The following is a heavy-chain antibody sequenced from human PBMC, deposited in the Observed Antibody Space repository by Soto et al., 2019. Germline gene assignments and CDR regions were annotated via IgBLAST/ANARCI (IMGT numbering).Heavy chain of an antibody. CDR2: INPNSGGT. D-gene: IGHD6-13*01. Sequence: ASVKVSCKASGYTFTGYYMHWVRQAPGQGLEWMGWINPNSGGTNYAQKFQGWVTMTRDTSISTAYMELSRLRSDDTAVYYCARQLVPNYYYGMDVWGQGTTVTVSS. CDR3: ARQLVPNYYYGMDV. J-gene: IGHJ6*02. CDR1: GYTFTGYY. V-gene: IGHV1-2*04.